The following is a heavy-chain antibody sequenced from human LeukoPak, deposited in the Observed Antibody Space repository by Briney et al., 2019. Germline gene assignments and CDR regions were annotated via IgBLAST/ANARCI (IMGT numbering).Heavy chain of an antibody. CDR2: INSSGST. CDR1: GGSFSGYY. D-gene: IGHD2-2*01. V-gene: IGHV4-34*01. Sequence: SETLCLSCAVSGGSFSGYYWSWIRQPPGKGLEWIGEINSSGSTNYTPSLKRRVAISVGTSKNQFSQKLSSVTAADTAVYYCARGEGYCSSTSCYSLDPWGQGTLVTVSS. CDR3: ARGEGYCSSTSCYSLDP. J-gene: IGHJ5*02.